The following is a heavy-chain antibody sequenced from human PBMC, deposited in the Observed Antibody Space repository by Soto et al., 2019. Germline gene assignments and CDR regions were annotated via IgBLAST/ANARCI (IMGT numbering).Heavy chain of an antibody. CDR3: AREVRVRGFAFDI. CDR1: GFTVSNNY. V-gene: IGHV3-66*01. J-gene: IGHJ3*02. Sequence: PGGSLRLSCAASGFTVSNNYMTWVRQAPGKGLEWVSFIYSGGNTYYADSVKGRFTISRDNSKNMLYHQMNSLRVEDTAVYYCAREVRVRGFAFDIWGQGTMVTVSS. D-gene: IGHD3-3*01. CDR2: IYSGGNT.